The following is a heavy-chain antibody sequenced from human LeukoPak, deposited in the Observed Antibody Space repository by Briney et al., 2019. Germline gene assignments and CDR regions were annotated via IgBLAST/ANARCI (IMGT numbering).Heavy chain of an antibody. D-gene: IGHD5-12*01. Sequence: GGLVKVSCKASGYTFTSYGISWVRQAPGQGLEWMGWISGYNGDTKYAHNFQGRVTRTIDTSTSTAYMELRSLRSDDTAVYYCGVSGYDSLLNYWGQGTLVTVSS. CDR2: ISGYNGDT. CDR1: GYTFTSYG. CDR3: GVSGYDSLLNY. V-gene: IGHV1-18*04. J-gene: IGHJ4*02.